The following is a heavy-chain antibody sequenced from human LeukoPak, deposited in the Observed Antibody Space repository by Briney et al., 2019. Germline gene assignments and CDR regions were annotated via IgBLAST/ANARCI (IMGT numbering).Heavy chain of an antibody. CDR3: AKSGYSYGDYYCYMDV. V-gene: IGHV3-23*01. Sequence: GGSLRLSCAASGFTFSSYAMSWIRQAPGKGLEWVSAISGSGGSTYYADSVKGRFTISRDNSKNTLYLQMNSLRAEDTAVYYCAKSGYSYGDYYCYMDVWGKGTTVTVSS. CDR2: ISGSGGST. D-gene: IGHD5-18*01. CDR1: GFTFSSYA. J-gene: IGHJ6*03.